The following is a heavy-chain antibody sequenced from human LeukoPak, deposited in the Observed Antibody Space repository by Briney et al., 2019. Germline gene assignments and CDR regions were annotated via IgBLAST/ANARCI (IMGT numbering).Heavy chain of an antibody. Sequence: ASVKVSCKASGYTFTSYGISWVRQAPGQGLEWMGWISAYNGNTNYAQKLQGRVTMTTDTSTSTAYMELRSLRSDDTAVYYCARELFSSGWQDTYYFDYWGQGTLVTVSS. J-gene: IGHJ4*02. D-gene: IGHD6-19*01. V-gene: IGHV1-18*01. CDR3: ARELFSSGWQDTYYFDY. CDR2: ISAYNGNT. CDR1: GYTFTSYG.